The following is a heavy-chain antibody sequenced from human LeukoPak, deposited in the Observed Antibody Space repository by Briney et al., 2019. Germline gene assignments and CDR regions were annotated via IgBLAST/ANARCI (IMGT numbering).Heavy chain of an antibody. CDR3: ARQSGPYYYGSGFKDHAIDI. J-gene: IGHJ3*02. V-gene: IGHV5-51*01. CDR1: GYSFTSYW. Sequence: GESLKISCKGSGYSFTSYWIGWVRQMPGKGLEWMGIIYPGDSDTRYSPSFQGQVTISADKSISTAYLQWSSLKASDTAMYYCARQSGPYYYGSGFKDHAIDIWGQGTMVTVSS. D-gene: IGHD3-10*01. CDR2: IYPGDSDT.